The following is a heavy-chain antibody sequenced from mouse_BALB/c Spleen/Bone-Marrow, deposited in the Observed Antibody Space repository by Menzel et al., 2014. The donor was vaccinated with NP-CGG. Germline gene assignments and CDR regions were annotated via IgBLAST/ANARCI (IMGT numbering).Heavy chain of an antibody. V-gene: IGHV5-9-4*01. CDR1: GFTFSSYA. CDR2: ISSGGSYT. CDR3: ASGDVYFAY. J-gene: IGHJ3*01. Sequence: DVKLVESGGGLVKPGGSLKLSCAASGFTFSSYAMSWVRQSPDKRLEWVAEISSGGSYTYYPDTVTGRFTISRDNAKNTLYLEMSSLRSEDTAVYYCASGDVYFAYWGQGTLVTVSA.